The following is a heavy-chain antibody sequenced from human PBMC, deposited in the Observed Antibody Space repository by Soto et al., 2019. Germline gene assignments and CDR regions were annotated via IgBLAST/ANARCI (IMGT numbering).Heavy chain of an antibody. CDR1: GFSLSTSGVS. D-gene: IGHD6-13*01. J-gene: IGHJ3*01. CDR3: AQRQLVSPFDV. Sequence: SGPTLVNPTQTLTLTCTFSGFSLSTSGVSVGWIRQPPGKALEWLALIYWNDDKHYRPSLKSKLTITKDTSKNQVVLTMTKMDPVDTATYYCAQRQLVSPFDVWGQGTMVTVSS. V-gene: IGHV2-5*01. CDR2: IYWNDDK.